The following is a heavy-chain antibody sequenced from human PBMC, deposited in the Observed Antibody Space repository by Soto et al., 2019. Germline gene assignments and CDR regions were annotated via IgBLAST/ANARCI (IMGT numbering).Heavy chain of an antibody. CDR2: IWYDGSNK. J-gene: IGHJ6*02. D-gene: IGHD2-15*01. CDR1: GFTFSSYG. V-gene: IGHV3-33*01. Sequence: PGGSLRLSCAASGFTFSSYGMHWVRQAPGKGLEWVAVIWYDGSNKYYADSVKGRFTISRDNSKNTLYLQMNSLRAEDTAVYYCARDRSGGGTGYYGMDVWGQGTTVTVSS. CDR3: ARDRSGGGTGYYGMDV.